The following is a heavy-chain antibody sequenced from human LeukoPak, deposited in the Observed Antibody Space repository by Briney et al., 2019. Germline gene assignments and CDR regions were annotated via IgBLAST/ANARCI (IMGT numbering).Heavy chain of an antibody. J-gene: IGHJ4*02. CDR1: GFTFSSYA. Sequence: PGGPLRLSCAASGFTFSSYAMTWVRQAPDKRLEWVSAISGSDGSTYYADSVKGRFTISRDDSQNTLYLQMNSLSAEDTAVYYCAKVETSGGANCYALDYWGQGTLVTVSS. V-gene: IGHV3-23*01. CDR2: ISGSDGST. D-gene: IGHD2-2*01. CDR3: AKVETSGGANCYALDY.